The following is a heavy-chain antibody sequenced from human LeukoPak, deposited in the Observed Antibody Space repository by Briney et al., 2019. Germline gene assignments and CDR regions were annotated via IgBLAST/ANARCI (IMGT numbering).Heavy chain of an antibody. J-gene: IGHJ4*02. D-gene: IGHD5-18*01. CDR2: INPSGGST. CDR3: AKDFSSSGYSYGFIDY. Sequence: ASVKVSCKASGYTFTSYYMHWVRQAPGQGLEWMGIINPSGGSTSYAQKFQGRVTMTRDTSTSTVYMELSSLRSEDTAVYYCAKDFSSSGYSYGFIDYWGQGTLVTVSS. CDR1: GYTFTSYY. V-gene: IGHV1-46*01.